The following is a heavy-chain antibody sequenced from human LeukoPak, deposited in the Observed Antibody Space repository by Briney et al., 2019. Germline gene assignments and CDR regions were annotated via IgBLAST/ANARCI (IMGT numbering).Heavy chain of an antibody. CDR2: IKHDGSEK. D-gene: IGHD5-12*01. CDR3: VKGRGGYVKYKTFDY. V-gene: IGHV3-7*01. CDR1: GFTFSSYW. J-gene: IGHJ4*02. Sequence: GGSLRLSCAASGFTFSSYWMSCVRQAPGKGLEWVANIKHDGSEKYYVASVKGRFTISKDNAKNSLFLQMNNLRGEDTAVYYCVKGRGGYVKYKTFDYWGQGTLVTVSS.